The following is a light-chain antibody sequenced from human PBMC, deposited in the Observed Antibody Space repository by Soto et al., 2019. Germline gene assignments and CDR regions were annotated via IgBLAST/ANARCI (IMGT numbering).Light chain of an antibody. CDR2: EVS. J-gene: IGLJ1*01. CDR1: SSDVGTYNY. Sequence: ALAQPASVSGSPGQSITISCTGTSSDVGTYNYVSWYQQHPGKAPKLMVYEVSNRPSGVSNRFSGSKSGNTASLTISGLQAEDEADYYCSSYTSSSTYVFGTGTKLTVL. V-gene: IGLV2-14*01. CDR3: SSYTSSSTYV.